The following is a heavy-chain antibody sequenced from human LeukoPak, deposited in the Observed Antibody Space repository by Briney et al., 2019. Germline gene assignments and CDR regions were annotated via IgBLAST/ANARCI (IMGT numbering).Heavy chain of an antibody. CDR1: GGSISSGSYY. CDR2: IYYSGST. CDR3: ARHPQSSSWFLCYYMDV. Sequence: TPSETLSLTCTVSGGSISSGSYYWSWIRQPAGKGLEWIGSIYYSGSTYYNPSLKSRVTISVDTSKNQFSLKLSSVTAADTAVYYCARHPQSSSWFLCYYMDVWGKGTTVTISS. J-gene: IGHJ6*03. V-gene: IGHV4-39*01. D-gene: IGHD6-13*01.